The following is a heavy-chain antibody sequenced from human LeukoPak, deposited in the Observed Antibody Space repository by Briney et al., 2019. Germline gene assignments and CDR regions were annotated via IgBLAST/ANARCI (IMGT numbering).Heavy chain of an antibody. CDR2: INHSGST. D-gene: IGHD2-8*01. Sequence: SETLSLTCAVYGGSFSGYYWSWIRQPPGKGLEWIGEINHSGSTNYNPSLKSRVTISVDTSKNQFSLKLSSVTAADTAVYYCARGAEDIVLMVYAIPYYYYYMDVWGKGTTVTVSS. CDR1: GGSFSGYY. V-gene: IGHV4-34*01. J-gene: IGHJ6*03. CDR3: ARGAEDIVLMVYAIPYYYYYMDV.